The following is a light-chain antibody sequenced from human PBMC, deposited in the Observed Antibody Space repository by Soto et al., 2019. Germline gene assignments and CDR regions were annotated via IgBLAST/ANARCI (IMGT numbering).Light chain of an antibody. V-gene: IGKV3-11*01. J-gene: IGKJ5*01. CDR3: QQRNTWPPIT. CDR2: GAS. Sequence: MMMTQSPATLSVSPGERVTLSCRTSHSVNSHVAWYQQKPGQAPRLLIYGASRRATGVPARFSGSGSGTDFTLTISSLEPEDFALYYCQQRNTWPPITFGQGTRLEI. CDR1: HSVNSH.